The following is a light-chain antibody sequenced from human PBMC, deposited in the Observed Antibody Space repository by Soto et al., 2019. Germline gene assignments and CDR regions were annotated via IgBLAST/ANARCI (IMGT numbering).Light chain of an antibody. V-gene: IGKV1-39*01. J-gene: IGKJ4*01. Sequence: DIQMTQSPFSLSASVGDRVTITCRASQSINRDLNWYQQKPGKAPNLLIYAAFTLESGVPSRFSGSGSGTDFTLTFSSLQLEDFATYYCQQNYSTPLAFGGGTKVDIK. CDR3: QQNYSTPLA. CDR1: QSINRD. CDR2: AAF.